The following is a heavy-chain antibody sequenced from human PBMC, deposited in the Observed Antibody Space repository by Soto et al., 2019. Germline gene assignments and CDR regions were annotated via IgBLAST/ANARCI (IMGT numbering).Heavy chain of an antibody. V-gene: IGHV3-33*01. J-gene: IGHJ3*02. D-gene: IGHD3-22*01. Sequence: GGSLRLSCAASGFTFSSYGMHWVRQAPGKGLEWVAVIWYDGSNKYYADSVKGRFTISRDNSKNTLYLQMNSLRAEDTAVYYCARVYSINYDSSGYSPLDAFDIWGQGTMVTVSS. CDR3: ARVYSINYDSSGYSPLDAFDI. CDR2: IWYDGSNK. CDR1: GFTFSSYG.